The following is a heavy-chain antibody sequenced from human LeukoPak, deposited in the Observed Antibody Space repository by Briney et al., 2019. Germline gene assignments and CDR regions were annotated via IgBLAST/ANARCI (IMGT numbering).Heavy chain of an antibody. V-gene: IGHV4-59*08. CDR2: IYYSGST. D-gene: IGHD6-13*01. J-gene: IGHJ4*02. CDR3: ARSLSSSWYPDY. CDR1: GGSISSYY. Sequence: PSETLSLTCTVSGGSISSYYWSWIRQPPGKGLEWIGYIYYSGSTNYNPSLKSRVTISVDVSKNQFSLKLSSVTAADTAVYYCARSLSSSWYPDYWGQGTLVTVSS.